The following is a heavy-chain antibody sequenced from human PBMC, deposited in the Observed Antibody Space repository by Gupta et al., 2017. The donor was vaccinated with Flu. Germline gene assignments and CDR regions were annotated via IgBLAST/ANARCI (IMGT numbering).Heavy chain of an antibody. V-gene: IGHV3-30*18. Sequence: QVQLVESGGGVVQPGRSLRLSCAASGFTFSSYGMHWVRQAPGKGLEWVAVISYDGSNKYYADSVKGRFTISRDNSKNTLYLQMNSLRAEDTAVYYCAKTAYYYDSSGYSDYWGQGTLVTGSS. D-gene: IGHD3-22*01. CDR2: ISYDGSNK. J-gene: IGHJ4*02. CDR3: AKTAYYYDSSGYSDY. CDR1: GFTFSSYG.